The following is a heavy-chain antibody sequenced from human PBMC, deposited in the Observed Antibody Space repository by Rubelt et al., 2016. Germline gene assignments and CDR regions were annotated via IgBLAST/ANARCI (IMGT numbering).Heavy chain of an antibody. V-gene: IGHV3-30*04. D-gene: IGHD6-13*01. Sequence: GKGLEWVAVISYDGSNKYYADSVKGRFTISRDNSKNTLYLQMNSLRAEDTAVYYCARGLAGSPTFDYWGQGTLVTVSS. CDR2: ISYDGSNK. J-gene: IGHJ4*02. CDR3: ARGLAGSPTFDY.